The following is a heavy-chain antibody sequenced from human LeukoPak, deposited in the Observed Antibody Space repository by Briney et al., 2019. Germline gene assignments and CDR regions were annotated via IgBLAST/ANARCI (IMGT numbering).Heavy chain of an antibody. J-gene: IGHJ4*02. D-gene: IGHD2-2*02. V-gene: IGHV3-7*01. CDR2: IKQDGSEK. CDR3: ASSFVVVPAAIREVVDY. CDR1: GFSFSSYW. Sequence: GGSLRLSCAASGFSFSSYWMSWVRQAPGKGLEWVANIKQDGSEKYYVDSVKGRFTISRDNAKNSLYLQMNSLRAEDTAVYYCASSFVVVPAAIREVVDYWGQGTLVTVSS.